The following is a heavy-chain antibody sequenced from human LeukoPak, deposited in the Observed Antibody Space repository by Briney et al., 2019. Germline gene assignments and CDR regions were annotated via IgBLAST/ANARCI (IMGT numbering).Heavy chain of an antibody. CDR2: INNSGSA. V-gene: IGHV4-34*01. J-gene: IGHJ4*02. Sequence: PSETLSLTCAAYGESFSGYYWSWIRQPPGKGLEWIGEINNSGSANYNPSLKSRVTISVDTSKNQFSLKLNSVTAADTAVYYCARRPAGTIDYWGQGTLVTVSS. D-gene: IGHD6-19*01. CDR3: ARRPAGTIDY. CDR1: GESFSGYY.